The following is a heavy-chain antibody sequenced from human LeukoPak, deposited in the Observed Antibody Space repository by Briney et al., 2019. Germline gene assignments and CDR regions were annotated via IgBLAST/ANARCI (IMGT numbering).Heavy chain of an antibody. Sequence: GGSLRLSCAASGFTFSSYWMSWVRQAPGKGLEWVANIKQDGSEKYYVDSVKGRFTISRDNAKNSLYLQMNSLRAEDTAVYYCARYDSSGYYKYYFDYWGQGTLATVSS. CDR3: ARYDSSGYYKYYFDY. CDR2: IKQDGSEK. V-gene: IGHV3-7*03. D-gene: IGHD3-22*01. J-gene: IGHJ4*02. CDR1: GFTFSSYW.